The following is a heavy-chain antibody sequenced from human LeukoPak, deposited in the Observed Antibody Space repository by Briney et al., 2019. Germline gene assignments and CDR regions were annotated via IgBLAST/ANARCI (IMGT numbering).Heavy chain of an antibody. V-gene: IGHV3-7*05. D-gene: IGHD1-26*01. Sequence: GGSLRLSCAASGFTFSDHSMSWVRQAPGKGLEWVVNIKQDGSEKYYVDSVEGRFSVSRDNAKNSLDLQMNSLRVEDTAVYYCARGQSWAFDYWGQGTLVTVSS. CDR2: IKQDGSEK. CDR3: ARGQSWAFDY. J-gene: IGHJ4*02. CDR1: GFTFSDHS.